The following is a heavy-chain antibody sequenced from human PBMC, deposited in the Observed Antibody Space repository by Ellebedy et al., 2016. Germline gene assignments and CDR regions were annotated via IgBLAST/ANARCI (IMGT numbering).Heavy chain of an antibody. J-gene: IGHJ4*02. Sequence: GESLKISCAASGFTFSDYYMSWIRQAPGKGLEWVSYISSSSSYTNYADSVKGRFTISRDNAKNSLYLQMNSLRAEDTAVYYCARYGDYGFPPAYFDYWGQGTLVTASS. D-gene: IGHD4-17*01. V-gene: IGHV3-11*06. CDR2: ISSSSSYT. CDR3: ARYGDYGFPPAYFDY. CDR1: GFTFSDYY.